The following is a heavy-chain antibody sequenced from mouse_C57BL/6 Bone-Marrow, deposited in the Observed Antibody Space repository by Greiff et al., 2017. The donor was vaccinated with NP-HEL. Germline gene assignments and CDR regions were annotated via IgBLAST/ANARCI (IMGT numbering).Heavy chain of an antibody. CDR2: ISSGGSYT. J-gene: IGHJ2*01. CDR1: GFTFSSYG. Sequence: EVQGVESGGDLVKPGGSLKLSCAASGFTFSSYGMSWVRQTPDKRLEWVATISSGGSYTYYPHSVKGRFPFSRDNAKTTLYLQMSSLKSEDTAMYYCAIARSYGDDWGQGTTLTVSS. D-gene: IGHD1-1*01. CDR3: AIARSYGDD. V-gene: IGHV5-6*01.